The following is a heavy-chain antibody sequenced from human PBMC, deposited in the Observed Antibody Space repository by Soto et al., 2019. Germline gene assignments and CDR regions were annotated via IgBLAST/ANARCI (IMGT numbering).Heavy chain of an antibody. Sequence: ASVKVSCKASGYTFTSYGISWVRQAPGQGLEWMGWISAYNGNTNYAQKLQGRVTMTTDTSTSTAYMELRSLRSDDTAMYYCARSVAPYDAFDIWGQGTMVTVSS. CDR1: GYTFTSYG. D-gene: IGHD2-15*01. V-gene: IGHV1-18*01. CDR2: ISAYNGNT. CDR3: ARSVAPYDAFDI. J-gene: IGHJ3*02.